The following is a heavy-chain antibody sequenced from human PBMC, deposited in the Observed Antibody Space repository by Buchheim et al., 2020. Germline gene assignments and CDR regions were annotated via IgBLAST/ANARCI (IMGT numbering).Heavy chain of an antibody. V-gene: IGHV3-30*18. D-gene: IGHD6-6*01. J-gene: IGHJ4*02. CDR2: ISYDGSNK. CDR1: GFTFSSYG. Sequence: QVQLVESGGGVVQPGRSLRLSCAASGFTFSSYGMHWVRQAPGKGLEWVAVISYDGSNKYYADSVKGRFTISRDNSKNTLYLQMNSLRAEDTAVYYCANPSFEEKSAYSSSTTDYWGQGTL. CDR3: ANPSFEEKSAYSSSTTDY.